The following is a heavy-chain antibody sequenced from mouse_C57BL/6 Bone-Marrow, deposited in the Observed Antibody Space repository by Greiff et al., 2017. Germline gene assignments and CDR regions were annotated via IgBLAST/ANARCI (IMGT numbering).Heavy chain of an antibody. D-gene: IGHD2-4*01. CDR3: ARIYYDYDGPLLYAMDD. CDR2: ISYSGST. V-gene: IGHV3-8*01. Sequence: EVKVVESGPGLAKPSQTLSLTCSVTGYSITSDYWNWIRKFPGNKLEYMGYISYSGSTYYNPTLKSRISTTRDTSKNQSSLQLNSVTTEDTATYYCARIYYDYDGPLLYAMDDWGQGTSVTVSS. J-gene: IGHJ4*01. CDR1: GYSITSDY.